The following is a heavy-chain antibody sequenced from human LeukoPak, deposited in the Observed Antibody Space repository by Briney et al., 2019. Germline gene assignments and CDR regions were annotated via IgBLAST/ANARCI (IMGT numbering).Heavy chain of an antibody. CDR2: IYYSGTT. V-gene: IGHV4-59*01. CDR3: ARDQKGASCYDK. Sequence: SETLSLTCTVSGDSISSYYWSWIRQPPGKGLEWIGYIYYSGTTNYNPSLKSRVTISVDTSKNQFSLKLSSVSAADTALYYCARDQKGASCYDKWGQGTLVTASS. D-gene: IGHD2-2*01. CDR1: GDSISSYY. J-gene: IGHJ4*02.